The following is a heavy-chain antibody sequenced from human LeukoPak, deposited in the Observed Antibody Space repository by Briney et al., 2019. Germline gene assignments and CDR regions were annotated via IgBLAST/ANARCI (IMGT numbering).Heavy chain of an antibody. CDR2: INHSGST. Sequence: GLEWIGEINHSGSTNYNPSLKSRVTISVDTSKNQFSLKLSSVTAADTAVYYCARVYGYEDYWGQGTLVTVSS. D-gene: IGHD5-12*01. V-gene: IGHV4-34*01. J-gene: IGHJ4*02. CDR3: ARVYGYEDY.